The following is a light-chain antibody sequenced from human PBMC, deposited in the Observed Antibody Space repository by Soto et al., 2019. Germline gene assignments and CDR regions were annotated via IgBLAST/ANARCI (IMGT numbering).Light chain of an antibody. CDR1: QSVANNH. J-gene: IGKJ3*01. CDR2: AAS. Sequence: EVVLTQSPGTLSLSAGERATLSCRASQSVANNHLAWYQQRPGQAPRLLIYAASTRAAGIPDRFSGSGSGTDFTLPISRLEPEDFGVFFCRHYGRSPIFTFGPGPTVD. V-gene: IGKV3-20*01. CDR3: RHYGRSPIFT.